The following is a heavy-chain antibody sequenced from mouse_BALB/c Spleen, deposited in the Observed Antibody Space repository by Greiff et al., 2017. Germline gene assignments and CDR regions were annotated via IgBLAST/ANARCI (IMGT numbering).Heavy chain of an antibody. CDR1: GFSLSTYGIG. V-gene: IGHV8-11*01. CDR2: IWWNDNK. Sequence: QVTLKVCGPGILQPSQTLSLTCSFSGFSLSTYGIGVGWIRQPSGKGLEWLAHIWWNDNKYYNTALKSRLTISKDTSNNQVFLKIASVDTADTATYDGARMREAARAFFAYWGQGTLVTVSA. D-gene: IGHD3-1*01. CDR3: ARMREAARAFFAY. J-gene: IGHJ3*01.